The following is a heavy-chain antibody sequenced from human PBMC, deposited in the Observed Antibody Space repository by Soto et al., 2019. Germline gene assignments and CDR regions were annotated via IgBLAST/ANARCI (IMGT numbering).Heavy chain of an antibody. CDR3: ARDLSGIAVAGGIDP. Sequence: QVQLVQSGAEVKKPGSSVKVSCKASGGTFSSYAISWVRQAPGQGLEWMGGIIPIFGTANYAQKFQGRVTITADESTRTDYMELSSLRSEDTAVYYCARDLSGIAVAGGIDPWGQGTLVTVSS. J-gene: IGHJ5*02. CDR2: IIPIFGTA. CDR1: GGTFSSYA. D-gene: IGHD6-19*01. V-gene: IGHV1-69*12.